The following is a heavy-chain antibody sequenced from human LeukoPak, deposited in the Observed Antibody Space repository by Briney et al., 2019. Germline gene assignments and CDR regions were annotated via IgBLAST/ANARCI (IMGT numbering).Heavy chain of an antibody. CDR2: IYPRDGST. V-gene: IGHV1-46*01. CDR3: ARDQEGFDY. J-gene: IGHJ4*02. Sequence: ASVKVSCKASGGTFSGYAISWVRQAPGQGLEWVGMIYPRDGSTSYAQNFQGRVTVTRDTSTSTVHMELSGLTSEDTAVYYCARDQEGFDYWGQGTLVTVSS. CDR1: GGTFSGYA.